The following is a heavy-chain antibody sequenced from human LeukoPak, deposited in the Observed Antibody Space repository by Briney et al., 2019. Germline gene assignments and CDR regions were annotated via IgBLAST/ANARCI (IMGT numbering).Heavy chain of an antibody. CDR1: GFTVSSNC. Sequence: GGSLRLSCAASGFTVSSNCMSWVRQAPGKGLEWVSAISGSGGSTYYADSVKGRFTISRDNSKNTLYLQMNSLRAEDTAVYYCAKDLSLWFGELHYWGQGTLVTVSS. D-gene: IGHD3-10*01. CDR2: ISGSGGST. CDR3: AKDLSLWFGELHY. V-gene: IGHV3-23*01. J-gene: IGHJ4*02.